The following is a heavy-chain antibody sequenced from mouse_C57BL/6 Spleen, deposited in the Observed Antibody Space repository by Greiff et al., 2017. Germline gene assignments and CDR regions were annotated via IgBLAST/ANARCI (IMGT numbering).Heavy chain of an antibody. V-gene: IGHV14-3*01. Sequence: VQLQQSVAELVRPGASVKLSCTASGFNIKNTYMHWVKQRPEPGLEWIGRIDPANGNTKYAPKFQGQATITADTSTNTAYLQLSSLTSEDTAIYYWARPVVAAYYAMDYWGQGTSVTVSS. J-gene: IGHJ4*01. CDR3: ARPVVAAYYAMDY. D-gene: IGHD1-1*01. CDR2: IDPANGNT. CDR1: GFNIKNTY.